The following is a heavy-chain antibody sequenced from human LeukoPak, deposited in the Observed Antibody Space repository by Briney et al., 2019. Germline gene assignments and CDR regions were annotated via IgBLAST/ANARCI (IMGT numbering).Heavy chain of an antibody. D-gene: IGHD5-12*01. J-gene: IGHJ5*02. CDR1: GFTFSSRM. CDR3: AKGGYGRNWFDP. CDR2: ISGSDIST. V-gene: IGHV3-23*01. Sequence: GGSLRLSCVVSGFTFSSRMMTWVRQAPGKGLEWVSVISGSDISTYYADSVKGRFTISRDNSKNTLYLQMNSLRAEDTAVYYCAKGGYGRNWFDPWGQGTLVTVSS.